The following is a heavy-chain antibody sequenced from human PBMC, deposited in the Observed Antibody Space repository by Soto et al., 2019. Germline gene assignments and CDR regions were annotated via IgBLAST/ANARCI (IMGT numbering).Heavy chain of an antibody. D-gene: IGHD3-3*01. CDR2: IYYSGST. CDR1: GGSISSGDYY. J-gene: IGHJ5*02. Sequence: QVQLQESGPGLVKPSQTLSLTCTVSGGSISSGDYYWSWIRQHPGKGLEWIGYIYYSGSTYYNPSRKSRGTISVDTSKNQGALKLSSGTAADTAVYYCARWWSGSRQGFDPWGQGTLVTVSS. CDR3: ARWWSGSRQGFDP. V-gene: IGHV4-31*03.